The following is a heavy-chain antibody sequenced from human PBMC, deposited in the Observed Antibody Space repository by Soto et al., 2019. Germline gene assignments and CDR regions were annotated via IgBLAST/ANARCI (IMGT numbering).Heavy chain of an antibody. CDR2: ISGSGGST. CDR1: GFTFSSYA. D-gene: IGHD3-10*01. CDR3: AHRRVRGHLERLDY. J-gene: IGHJ4*02. V-gene: IGHV3-23*01. Sequence: EVQLLESGGGLVQPGGSLRLSCAASGFTFSSYAMSWVRQAPGKGLEWVSAISGSGGSTYYADSVKGRFTISRDNSKNTLYLQMNSLRAEDTAVYYCAHRRVRGHLERLDYWGQGTLVNVSS.